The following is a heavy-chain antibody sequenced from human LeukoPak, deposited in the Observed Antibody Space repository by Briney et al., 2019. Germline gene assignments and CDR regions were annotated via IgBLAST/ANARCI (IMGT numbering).Heavy chain of an antibody. Sequence: GRCLRLSCATSGSDVSNHYMSWVRQAPGKGLEWVSVIYGAGAAITYHIESVKGRCTISRANSQNILYLQMKRLRAEDTAFYYCGRGAYYNILTGYRARSLGLDYWGQGTMVSVSS. CDR1: GSDVSNHY. CDR2: IYGAGAAIT. J-gene: IGHJ4*02. D-gene: IGHD3-9*01. CDR3: GRGAYYNILTGYRARSLGLDY. V-gene: IGHV3-53*05.